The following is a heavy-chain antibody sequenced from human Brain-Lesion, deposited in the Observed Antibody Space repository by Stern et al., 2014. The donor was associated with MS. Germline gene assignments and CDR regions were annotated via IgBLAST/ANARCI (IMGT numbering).Heavy chain of an antibody. D-gene: IGHD2-2*01. J-gene: IGHJ5*02. V-gene: IGHV4-30-2*01. CDR1: GYSITSAAFS. CDR3: ARGRSRVHPPLDP. Sequence: VQLVESGSGLVKPSQTLSLTCSVSGYSITSAAFSWTWNRQAPGKGLEGIGIPDYGGGPLYKPFHSRLVNTAVDTSKNQFSLRVNSVTAADTAVYYCARGRSRVHPPLDPWGQGTLVTVSS. CDR2: PDYGGGP.